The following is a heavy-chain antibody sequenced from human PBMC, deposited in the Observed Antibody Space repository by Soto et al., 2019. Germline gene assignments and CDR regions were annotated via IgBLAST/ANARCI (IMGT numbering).Heavy chain of an antibody. CDR1: GGSISSYY. CDR3: ASGTVTMVRGANYYYDYGMDV. CDR2: IYYSGST. V-gene: IGHV4-59*01. J-gene: IGHJ6*02. D-gene: IGHD3-10*01. Sequence: PSETLSLTCTVSGGSISSYYWSLIRQPPGKGLEWIGYIYYSGSTNYNPSLKGRVTISVDTSKNQFSLKLSSVTAADTAVYYCASGTVTMVRGANYYYDYGMDVWGQGTTITFSS.